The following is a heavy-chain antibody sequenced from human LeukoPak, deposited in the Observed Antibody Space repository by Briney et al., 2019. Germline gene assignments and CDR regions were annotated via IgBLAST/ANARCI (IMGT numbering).Heavy chain of an antibody. J-gene: IGHJ4*02. CDR3: ARVAYCGGDCYSGPLAY. V-gene: IGHV3-23*01. CDR1: GITFSSYA. CDR2: ISGSGGST. Sequence: GGSLRLSCAASGITFSSYAMSWVRQAPGKGLEWVSAISGSGGSTYYADSVKGRFTISRDNSKNTLYLQMNSLRAEDKAVYYCARVAYCGGDCYSGPLAYWGQGTLVTVSS. D-gene: IGHD2-21*02.